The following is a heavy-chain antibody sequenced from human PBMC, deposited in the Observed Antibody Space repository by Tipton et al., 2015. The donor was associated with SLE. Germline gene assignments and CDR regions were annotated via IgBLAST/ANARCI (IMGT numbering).Heavy chain of an antibody. Sequence: SLRLSCAASGFTFSSYAMHWVRQAPGKGLEWVAVISYDGSNKYYADSVKGRFTISRDNSKNTLYLQMNSLRAEDTAVYYCAVRRVKLMDYWGQGTLVTVSS. D-gene: IGHD2-21*01. CDR1: GFTFSSYA. CDR3: AVRRVKLMDY. CDR2: ISYDGSNK. J-gene: IGHJ4*02. V-gene: IGHV3-30-3*01.